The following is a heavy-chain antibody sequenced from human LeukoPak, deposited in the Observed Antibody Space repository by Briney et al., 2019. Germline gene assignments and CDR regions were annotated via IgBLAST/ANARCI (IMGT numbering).Heavy chain of an antibody. J-gene: IGHJ3*02. CDR3: AKSNGYGLIDI. CDR2: ISGSGGRT. Sequence: GGSLRLSCAASGFTFSNYAITWVRQAPGKGLEWVSSISGSGGRTYYADSVKGRFTISRDNSKNTLYLQMNSLRAEDTAVYYCAKSNGYGLIDIWGQGTMVTVSS. V-gene: IGHV3-23*01. CDR1: GFTFSNYA. D-gene: IGHD3-22*01.